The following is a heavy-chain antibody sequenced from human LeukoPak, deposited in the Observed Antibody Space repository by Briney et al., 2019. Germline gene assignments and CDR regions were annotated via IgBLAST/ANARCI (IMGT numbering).Heavy chain of an antibody. CDR2: IGACVIFT. CDR1: GFTFSIYD. V-gene: IGHV3-21*01. CDR3: VRGGGAVNAFDV. J-gene: IGHJ3*01. D-gene: IGHD3-16*01. Sequence: GSLHLSCTASGFTFSIYDMNWVCHAPGNGLNSVSGIGACVIFTYYADSVKVRFNISRDNDQKTLVLQMESLRVDDTAVYYCVRGGGAVNAFDVWGRGTKVTVAP.